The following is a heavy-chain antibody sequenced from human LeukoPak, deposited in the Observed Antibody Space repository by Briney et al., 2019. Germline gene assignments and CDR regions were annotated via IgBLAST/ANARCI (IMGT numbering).Heavy chain of an antibody. Sequence: SVKVSCKASGGTFSSYAISWVRQAPGQGLEWMGRIIPILGIANYAQKFQGRVTITADKSTSTAYMELSSLRSEDTAVYYCASPDGVTTGGSAFDIWGQGTMVTVSS. D-gene: IGHD3-16*01. V-gene: IGHV1-69*04. CDR1: GGTFSSYA. CDR3: ASPDGVTTGGSAFDI. CDR2: IIPILGIA. J-gene: IGHJ3*02.